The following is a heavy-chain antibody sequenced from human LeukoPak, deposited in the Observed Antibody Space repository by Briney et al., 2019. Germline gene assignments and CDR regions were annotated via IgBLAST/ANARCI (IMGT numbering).Heavy chain of an antibody. Sequence: GGSLRLSCAASGFTFSSYVMHWVRQAPGKGLEWVAIISYDGSNKYYADSVKGRFTISRDNSKNTLYLQMNSLRAEDTAVYYCATAAAVGATEGGYWGQGTLVTVSS. CDR3: ATAAAVGATEGGY. V-gene: IGHV3-30*03. J-gene: IGHJ4*02. D-gene: IGHD1-26*01. CDR2: ISYDGSNK. CDR1: GFTFSSYV.